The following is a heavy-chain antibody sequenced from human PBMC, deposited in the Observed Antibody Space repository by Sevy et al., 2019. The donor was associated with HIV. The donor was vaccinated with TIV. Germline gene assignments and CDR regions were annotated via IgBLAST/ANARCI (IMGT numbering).Heavy chain of an antibody. Sequence: ASVKVCCKTSGYTFNNYGISWVREAPGQGLEWMGWISVYGETNYAQKVQDRLTVTTDTSTATAYMELRSLRSDDTAVYYCARGLYFDFGAYGGQGTLVTVSS. CDR2: ISVYGET. V-gene: IGHV1-18*01. D-gene: IGHD4-17*01. J-gene: IGHJ4*02. CDR3: ARGLYFDFGAY. CDR1: GYTFNNYG.